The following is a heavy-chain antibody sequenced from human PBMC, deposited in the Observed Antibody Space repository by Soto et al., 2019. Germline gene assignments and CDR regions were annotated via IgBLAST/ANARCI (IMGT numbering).Heavy chain of an antibody. D-gene: IGHD2-15*01. CDR1: GFTFSTYA. CDR3: ATGYCGGGRCYDLDNWFDS. CDR2: IGDSEGETT. V-gene: IGHV3-23*01. J-gene: IGHJ5*01. Sequence: EVQLLESGGGLVQPGGSLRLSCAASGFTFSTYAMTWVRQAPGKGPEWVSRIGDSEGETTHYADSVKGRFTISRDNAKTTLYLQMNSLRVEDTAIYSCATGYCGGGRCYDLDNWFDSWGQGTRVTVSS.